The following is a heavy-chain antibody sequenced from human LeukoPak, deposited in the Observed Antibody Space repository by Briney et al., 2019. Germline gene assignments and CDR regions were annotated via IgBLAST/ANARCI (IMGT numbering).Heavy chain of an antibody. D-gene: IGHD6-13*01. V-gene: IGHV3-21*01. CDR1: RFAFSSYS. CDR2: ISSSGNYI. J-gene: IGHJ4*02. CDR3: ARDSIQQQLVLEDRGYPYYFEH. Sequence: GGSLRLSCAASRFAFSSYSMNWVRQAPGKGLEWVSSISSSGNYIYYADSVKGRFTISRDNAKNSLYLQMNSLRAEDTAVYYCARDSIQQQLVLEDRGYPYYFEHWGQGTLVTVSS.